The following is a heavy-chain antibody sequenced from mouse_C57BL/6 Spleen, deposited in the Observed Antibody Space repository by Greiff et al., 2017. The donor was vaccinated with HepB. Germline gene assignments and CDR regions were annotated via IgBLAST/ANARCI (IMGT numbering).Heavy chain of an antibody. CDR1: GFTFSSYT. CDR3: ARHSTGTGHFDV. J-gene: IGHJ1*03. V-gene: IGHV5-9*01. CDR2: ISGGGGNT. D-gene: IGHD4-1*02. Sequence: EVQVVESGGGLVKPGGSLKLSCAASGFTFSSYTMSWVRQTPEKRLEWVATISGGGGNTYYPDSVKGRFTISRDNAKNTLYLQMSSLRSEDTALYYCARHSTGTGHFDVWGTGTTVTVSS.